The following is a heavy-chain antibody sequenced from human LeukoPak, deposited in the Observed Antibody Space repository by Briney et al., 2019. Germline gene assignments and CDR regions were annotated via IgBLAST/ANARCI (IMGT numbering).Heavy chain of an antibody. J-gene: IGHJ6*03. CDR3: ARVGAGYSSGWSYYYYMDV. Sequence: SETLSLTCTVSGGSISSSSYYWGWIRQPPGKGLEWIGSIYYSGSTYYNPSLKSRVTISVDTSKNQFSLKLSSVTAADTAVYYCARVGAGYSSGWSYYYYMDVWGKGTTVTVSS. CDR1: GGSISSSSYY. CDR2: IYYSGST. V-gene: IGHV4-39*07. D-gene: IGHD6-19*01.